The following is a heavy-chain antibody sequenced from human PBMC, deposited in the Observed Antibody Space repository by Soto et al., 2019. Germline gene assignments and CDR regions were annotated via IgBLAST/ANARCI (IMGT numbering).Heavy chain of an antibody. V-gene: IGHV1-69*06. Sequence: SVKVSCKASGGTFSSYAISWVRQAPGQGLEWMGGIIPIFGTANYAQKFQGRVTITADKSTSTAYMELSSLRSEDTAVYYCARVRLRFLEWSAMDVWGQGTTVTVSS. D-gene: IGHD3-3*01. J-gene: IGHJ6*02. CDR2: IIPIFGTA. CDR1: GGTFSSYA. CDR3: ARVRLRFLEWSAMDV.